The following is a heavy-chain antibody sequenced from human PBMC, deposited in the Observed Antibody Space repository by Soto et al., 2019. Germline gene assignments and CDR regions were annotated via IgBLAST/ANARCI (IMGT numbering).Heavy chain of an antibody. Sequence: QVQLVQSGAEVKQPGASVKVSCKPSGYTFSDLYIHWVRQAPGQGLEWVGWVDPNRGGTKQTHTFHGSLNMTRDTTTVTVYMVLYSLRSHDTSVYYCARDSYGPLDYWGQGTRVTVSS. CDR1: GYTFSDLY. D-gene: IGHD3-16*01. CDR3: ARDSYGPLDY. CDR2: VDPNRGGT. J-gene: IGHJ4*02. V-gene: IGHV1-2*02.